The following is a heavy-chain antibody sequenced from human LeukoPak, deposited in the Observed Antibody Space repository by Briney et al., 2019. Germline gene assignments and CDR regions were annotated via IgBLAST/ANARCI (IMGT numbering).Heavy chain of an antibody. V-gene: IGHV1-2*06. D-gene: IGHD3-10*01. CDR1: GYTLTGYY. CDR3: ARTYYYGSGSYSSNSPYYYYGMDV. Sequence: GASVKVSCKASGYTLTGYYMHWVRQAPGQGLEWVGRINPNSGGTNYAQNFQGRVTMTRDTSISSAYMELSRLRSDDTAVYYCARTYYYGSGSYSSNSPYYYYGMDVWGQGTTVTVSS. J-gene: IGHJ6*02. CDR2: INPNSGGT.